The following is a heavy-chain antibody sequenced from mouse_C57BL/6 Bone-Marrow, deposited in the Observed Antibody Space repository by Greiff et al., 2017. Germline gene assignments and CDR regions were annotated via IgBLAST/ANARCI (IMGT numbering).Heavy chain of an antibody. J-gene: IGHJ3*01. CDR3: ARDDYFSNEFAY. Sequence: EVQLVESGGGLVKPGGSLKLSCAASGFTFSSYAMSWVRQTPEKRLEWVATISDGGSYTYYPDNVKGRFTISRDKAKNNLYLQRSHLKSEDTAMYYWARDDYFSNEFAYWGQGTLVTVSA. CDR1: GFTFSSYA. D-gene: IGHD2-5*01. V-gene: IGHV5-4*01. CDR2: ISDGGSYT.